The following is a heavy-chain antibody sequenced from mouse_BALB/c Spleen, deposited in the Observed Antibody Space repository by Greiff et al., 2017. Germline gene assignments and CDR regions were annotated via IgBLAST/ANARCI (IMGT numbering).Heavy chain of an antibody. CDR2: ISYDGSN. V-gene: IGHV3-6*02. Sequence: ESGPGLVKPSQSLSLTCSVTGYSITSGYYWNWIRQFPGNKLEWMGYISYDGSNNYNPSLKNRISITRDTSKNQFFLKLNSVTTEDTATYYCARGGGPLFAYWGQGTLVTVSA. CDR1: GYSITSGYY. CDR3: ARGGGPLFAY. J-gene: IGHJ3*01.